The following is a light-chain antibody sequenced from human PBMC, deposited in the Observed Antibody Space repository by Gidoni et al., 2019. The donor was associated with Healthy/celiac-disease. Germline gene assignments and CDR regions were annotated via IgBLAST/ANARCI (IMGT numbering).Light chain of an antibody. CDR3: QQSYSTPPIT. CDR2: AAS. J-gene: IGKJ3*01. CDR1: QSISSY. V-gene: IGKV1-39*01. Sequence: DIQMTQSPSSLSASVGDRVTNTCRASQSISSYLNWYQQKPGKAPKLLIYAASSLQSGVPSSFSGSGSGTDFTLTISSLQPEDFATYYCQQSYSTPPITFGPGTKVDIK.